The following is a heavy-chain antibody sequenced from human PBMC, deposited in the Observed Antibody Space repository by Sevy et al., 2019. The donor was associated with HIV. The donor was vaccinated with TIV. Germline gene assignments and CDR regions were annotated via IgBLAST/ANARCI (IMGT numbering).Heavy chain of an antibody. J-gene: IGHJ4*02. CDR3: AKGDGYSYGPGGY. V-gene: IGHV3-30*18. Sequence: GGSLRLSCAASGFTFSSYGMHWVRQAPGKGLEWVAVISYDGSNKYYADSVKVRFTISRDNSKNTLYLQMNSLRAEDTAVYYCAKGDGYSYGPGGYWGQGTLVTVSS. CDR1: GFTFSSYG. D-gene: IGHD5-18*01. CDR2: ISYDGSNK.